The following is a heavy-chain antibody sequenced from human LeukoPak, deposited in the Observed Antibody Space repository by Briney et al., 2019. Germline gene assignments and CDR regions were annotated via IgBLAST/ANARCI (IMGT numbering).Heavy chain of an antibody. V-gene: IGHV3-23*01. CDR1: GFTFSSYA. CDR3: ANHDHPRYGSGSYGWADPLDY. D-gene: IGHD3-10*01. J-gene: IGHJ4*02. Sequence: GGSLRLSCAASGFTFSSYAMSWVRQAPGKGLEWVSAISGSGGSTYYADSVKGRFTISGDNSKNTLYLQMNSLRAEDTAVYYCANHDHPRYGSGSYGWADPLDYWGQGTLVTVSS. CDR2: ISGSGGST.